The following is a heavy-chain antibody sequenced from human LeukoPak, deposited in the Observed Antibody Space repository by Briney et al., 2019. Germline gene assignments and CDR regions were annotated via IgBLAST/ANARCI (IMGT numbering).Heavy chain of an antibody. CDR2: VHKSGST. CDR1: TDSITSNW. J-gene: IGHJ4*02. V-gene: IGHV4-4*02. Sequence: SETLSLTCAVSTDSITSNWWSWVRQPPGKGLEWIGEVHKSGSTNYYPSLQSRVTISIDKSKNRIALELTSVTAADTAVYYCAKEIVGAPTPGAYWGQGILVTVSS. D-gene: IGHD1-26*01. CDR3: AKEIVGAPTPGAY.